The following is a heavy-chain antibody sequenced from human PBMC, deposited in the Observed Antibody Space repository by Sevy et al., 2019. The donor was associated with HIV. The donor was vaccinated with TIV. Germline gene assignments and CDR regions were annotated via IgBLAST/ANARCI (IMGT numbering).Heavy chain of an antibody. J-gene: IGHJ5*02. CDR1: GFTFSTYS. CDR3: ARDLISDAAMLVEGFDP. V-gene: IGHV3-48*02. D-gene: IGHD2-15*01. Sequence: GGSLRLSCAASGFTFSTYSMNWVRQAPGKGLEWVSYISSSSSTISYTDSVKGRFTISIDNAKNSLYLQMNSLRDEDTAVYYCARDLISDAAMLVEGFDPWGQGTLVTVSS. CDR2: ISSSSSTI.